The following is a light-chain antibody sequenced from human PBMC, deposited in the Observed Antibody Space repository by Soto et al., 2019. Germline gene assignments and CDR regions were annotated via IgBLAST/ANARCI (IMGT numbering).Light chain of an antibody. CDR1: SSDVGGYNY. V-gene: IGLV2-14*01. Sequence: HSALTQPASVSGSPGQSITISCTGTSSDVGGYNYVSWYQQHPGKAPKLMIYDVSNRPSGVSNRFSGSKSGNTASLTISGLQAEDEADYYCSSYTSSSRNVFGTGTKVTVL. J-gene: IGLJ1*01. CDR2: DVS. CDR3: SSYTSSSRNV.